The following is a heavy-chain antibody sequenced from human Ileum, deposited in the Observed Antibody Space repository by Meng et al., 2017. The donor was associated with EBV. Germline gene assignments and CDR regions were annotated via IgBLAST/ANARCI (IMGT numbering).Heavy chain of an antibody. V-gene: IGHV4-39*07. CDR1: GAVICSNPYY. J-gene: IGHJ1*01. CDR3: ARYYSSSWYSGGFFKY. CDR2: IFSSGTT. D-gene: IGHD6-13*01. Sequence: LLQEARPGLVTPSETLSHSCTVSGAVICSNPYYWGMSHKPPGKGLELIGNIFSSGTTAHSPFLISRVTIAVHSSKNQFSLKRSSVAAADTAVYYCARYYSSSWYSGGFFKYWGQGILVTVSS.